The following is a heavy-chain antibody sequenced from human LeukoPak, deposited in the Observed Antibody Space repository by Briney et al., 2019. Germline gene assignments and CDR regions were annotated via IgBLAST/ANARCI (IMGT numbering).Heavy chain of an antibody. Sequence: SVKVSCKASGGTFSSYGISWVRQAPGQGLEWMGGIIPIFGTANYAQKFQGRVTITADESTSTAYMELSSLRSEDTAVYYCARDDGYYYGSGSLYYYYGMDVWGQGTTVTVSS. J-gene: IGHJ6*02. CDR3: ARDDGYYYGSGSLYYYYGMDV. V-gene: IGHV1-69*13. CDR2: IIPIFGTA. D-gene: IGHD3-10*01. CDR1: GGTFSSYG.